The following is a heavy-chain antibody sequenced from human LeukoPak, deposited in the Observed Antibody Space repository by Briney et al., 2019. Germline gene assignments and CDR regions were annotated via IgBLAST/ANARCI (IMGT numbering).Heavy chain of an antibody. V-gene: IGHV1-2*02. Sequence: ASVKVSCKASGYTSTGYYMHWVRQAPGQGLEWMGWINPNSGGTNYAQKFQGRVTMTRDTSISTVYMELSSLRSDDTAVYYCAREYTYGQGVDYWGQGTLVTVSS. CDR3: AREYTYGQGVDY. D-gene: IGHD5-18*01. CDR2: INPNSGGT. J-gene: IGHJ4*02. CDR1: GYTSTGYY.